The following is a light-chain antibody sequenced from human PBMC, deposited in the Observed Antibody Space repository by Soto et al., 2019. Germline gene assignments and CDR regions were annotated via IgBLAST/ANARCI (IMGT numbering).Light chain of an antibody. CDR3: QQSYSNYRT. Sequence: DLQMTQSPSSLSASVGDRVTITCRASQSISVYLNWYQQKPGKAPNLLIYAASSLQSGVPSRFSGSGSGTDFTLTISSLQPEDFATYYCQQSYSNYRTFGQGTKVEIK. CDR2: AAS. J-gene: IGKJ1*01. V-gene: IGKV1-39*01. CDR1: QSISVY.